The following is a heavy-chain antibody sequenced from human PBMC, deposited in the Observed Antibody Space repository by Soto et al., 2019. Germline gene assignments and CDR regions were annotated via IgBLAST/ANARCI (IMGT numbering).Heavy chain of an antibody. V-gene: IGHV3-23*01. CDR2: VSGGGDAT. J-gene: IGHJ2*01. CDR3: VRKVLGSTTLPIYWSFDL. CDR1: GFTFINYA. Sequence: EVQLLESGGGLVQPGGSLRLSCEGSGFTFINYAMNWVRQAPGKGLEWVSAVSGGGDATFYADSVKGRFTISKDNSKNTVTLRISSLGVDDTAVYYCVRKVLGSTTLPIYWSFDLWGRGTLVTVSS. D-gene: IGHD3-10*01.